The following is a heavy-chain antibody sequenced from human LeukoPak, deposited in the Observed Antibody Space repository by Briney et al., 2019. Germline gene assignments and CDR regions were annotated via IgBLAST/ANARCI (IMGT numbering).Heavy chain of an antibody. D-gene: IGHD6-13*01. CDR1: GGSFSGYY. V-gene: IGHV4-34*01. Sequence: PSETLSLTCAVYGGSFSGYYWSWIRQPPGKGLEWIWEINHSGSTHYNPSLKSRVTISLDMSKNQFSLNLTSVTAADTAVYFCARDQKPNFRLSAPGPGWFDPWGQGTLVAVSS. CDR2: INHSGST. J-gene: IGHJ5*02. CDR3: ARDQKPNFRLSAPGPGWFDP.